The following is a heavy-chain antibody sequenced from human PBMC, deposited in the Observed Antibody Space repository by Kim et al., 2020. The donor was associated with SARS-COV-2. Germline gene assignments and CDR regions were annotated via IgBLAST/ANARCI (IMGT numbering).Heavy chain of an antibody. Sequence: GGSLRLSCAASGFTFGRFWMHWVRQVPGKGLVWVSRTNEDGTSTNNADSVKGRVTITRDNAANYLFLQMHSLRVEDTATYFCLSDLAVRDGRWGQGTLVT. V-gene: IGHV3-74*01. D-gene: IGHD6-19*01. CDR1: GFTFGRFW. CDR2: TNEDGTST. CDR3: LSDLAVRDGR. J-gene: IGHJ1*01.